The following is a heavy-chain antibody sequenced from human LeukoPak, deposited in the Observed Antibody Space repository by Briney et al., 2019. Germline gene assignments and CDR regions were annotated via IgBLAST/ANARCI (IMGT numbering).Heavy chain of an antibody. D-gene: IGHD5-24*01. CDR3: AKEQFPPWVY. CDR2: ISGSGGST. Sequence: GASLRLSFAASGFTFSSYAMSWVRQAPGKGLEWVSAISGSGGSTNYADSVKGRFTISRDNSKNTLYLQMNSLRAEDTAVYYCAKEQFPPWVYWGQGTLVTVSS. CDR1: GFTFSSYA. V-gene: IGHV3-23*01. J-gene: IGHJ4*02.